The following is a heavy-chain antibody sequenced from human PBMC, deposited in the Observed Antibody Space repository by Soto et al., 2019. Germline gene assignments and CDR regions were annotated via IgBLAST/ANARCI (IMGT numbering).Heavy chain of an antibody. Sequence: SETLSLTCTVSGDSISSSNSHWGWTRQPPGKGLEYIGSVYYGGAIFYSGNIYYNPSLKSRVTISVDTSKNQFSLRLSSVTAADTGVYYCVRYDRINMKPYSPEGFHIWGQGTMVTVSS. CDR1: GDSISSSNSH. CDR3: VRYDRINMKPYSPEGFHI. J-gene: IGHJ3*02. CDR2: VYYGGAIFYSGNI. D-gene: IGHD3-3*02. V-gene: IGHV4-39*01.